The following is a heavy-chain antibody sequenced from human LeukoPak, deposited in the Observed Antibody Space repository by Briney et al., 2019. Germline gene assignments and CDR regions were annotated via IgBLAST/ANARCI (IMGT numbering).Heavy chain of an antibody. D-gene: IGHD6-13*01. CDR3: ARDVAAAGKNYYSYGMDV. CDR1: VHTITSYY. J-gene: IGHJ6*02. Sequence: SVEVSCKASVHTITSYYMHWVRHAPGPGLELMGIINHSGGSTSYAQKFQGRVTMTRDTSTSTVYMELSSLRSEDTAVYYCARDVAAAGKNYYSYGMDVWGQGTTVTVSS. V-gene: IGHV1-46*01. CDR2: INHSGGST.